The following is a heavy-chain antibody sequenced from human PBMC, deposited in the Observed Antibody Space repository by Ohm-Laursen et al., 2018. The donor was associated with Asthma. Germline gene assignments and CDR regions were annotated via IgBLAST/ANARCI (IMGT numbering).Heavy chain of an antibody. CDR1: GFTFSSYA. CDR3: AKDLGVDY. D-gene: IGHD3-10*01. Sequence: SLRLSCAASGFTFSSYAMSWVRQAPGKGLEWVSGISSSGGSTYYADNVKGRFTISRDNSKNTLYLQMNSLRAEDTAVYYCAKDLGVDYWGQGTLVTVSS. J-gene: IGHJ4*02. V-gene: IGHV3-23*01. CDR2: ISSSGGST.